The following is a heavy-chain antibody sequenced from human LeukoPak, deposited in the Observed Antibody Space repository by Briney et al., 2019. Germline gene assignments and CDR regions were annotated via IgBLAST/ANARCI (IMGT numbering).Heavy chain of an antibody. Sequence: ASVKVSCKASGYTFTSYGISWVRQAPGQGLEWMGWISAYNGNTNYAQKLQGRVTMTTDTSTSTAYMELSSLRSEDTAVYYCARDEYYDSSGWFDPWGQGTLVTVSS. V-gene: IGHV1-18*01. CDR3: ARDEYYDSSGWFDP. D-gene: IGHD3-22*01. CDR2: ISAYNGNT. J-gene: IGHJ5*02. CDR1: GYTFTSYG.